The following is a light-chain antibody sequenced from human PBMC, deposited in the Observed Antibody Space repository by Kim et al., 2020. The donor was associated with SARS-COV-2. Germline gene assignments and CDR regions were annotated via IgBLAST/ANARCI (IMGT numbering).Light chain of an antibody. CDR2: GAS. Sequence: TLSLSPGERATLSCRASQSVSSSYLAWYQQKPGQAPRLLIYGASSRATGIPDRFSGSGSGTDFTLTISRLEPEDFAVYYCQHPFTFGPGTKVDIK. CDR3: QHPFT. V-gene: IGKV3-20*01. CDR1: QSVSSSY. J-gene: IGKJ3*01.